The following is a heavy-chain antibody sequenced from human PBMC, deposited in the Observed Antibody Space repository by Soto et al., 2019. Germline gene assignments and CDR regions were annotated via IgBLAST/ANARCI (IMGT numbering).Heavy chain of an antibody. CDR1: GFTFSSYS. CDR2: ISGSGGST. Sequence: GGSLRLSCAASGFTFSSYSMSWVRQAPGKGLEWVSAISGSGGSTYYADSVKGQFTISRDNSKNTLYLQMNSLRAEDTAVYYCAKDLLESGGSYYRFDYWGQGTLVTVSS. CDR3: AKDLLESGGSYYRFDY. D-gene: IGHD2-15*01. V-gene: IGHV3-23*01. J-gene: IGHJ4*02.